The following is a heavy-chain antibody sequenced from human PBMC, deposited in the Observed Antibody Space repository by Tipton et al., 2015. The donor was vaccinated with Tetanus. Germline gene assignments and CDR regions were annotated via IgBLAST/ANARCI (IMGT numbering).Heavy chain of an antibody. J-gene: IGHJ4*02. CDR1: GGSFSGYY. V-gene: IGHV4-34*01. Sequence: LRLSCAVYGGSFSGYYCTWIRQSPGKGLEWIGEIHPSGIVSYTPSLKSRVAILLDTSANQFSLKLTSVTAADTAVYYCASSTVTRWGPGTLVTVSS. CDR2: IHPSGIV. D-gene: IGHD4-17*01. CDR3: ASSTVTR.